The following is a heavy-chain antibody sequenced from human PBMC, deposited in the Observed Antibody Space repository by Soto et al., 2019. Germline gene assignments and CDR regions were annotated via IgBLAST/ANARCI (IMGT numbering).Heavy chain of an antibody. CDR1: GGSMTSGDQY. Sequence: SETLSLTCTVTGGSMTSGDQYWTWIRHRPGEGLEWFGYINHRGSLYYNPSLKSRVSMSVDTSKNQFSLNLSSVTAADTAVYYCARELPQRQGRNMDVCGQGPTVTVSS. CDR3: ARELPQRQGRNMDV. J-gene: IGHJ6*02. D-gene: IGHD1-1*01. CDR2: INHRGSL. V-gene: IGHV4-31*03.